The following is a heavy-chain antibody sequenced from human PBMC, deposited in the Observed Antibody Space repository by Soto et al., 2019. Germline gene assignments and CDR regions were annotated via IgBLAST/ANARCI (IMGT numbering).Heavy chain of an antibody. CDR2: IIPIFGTA. CDR1: GGTFSSYA. V-gene: IGHV1-69*01. D-gene: IGHD1-1*01. J-gene: IGHJ5*02. CDR3: AVTDEYGQNDYNWFDP. Sequence: QVQLVQSGAEVKKPGSSVTVSCKASGGTFSSYAISWVRQAPGQGLEWMGGIIPIFGTANYAQKFQGRVTITADESTSTAYMELSSLRSEDTAVYYCAVTDEYGQNDYNWFDPWGQGTLVTVSS.